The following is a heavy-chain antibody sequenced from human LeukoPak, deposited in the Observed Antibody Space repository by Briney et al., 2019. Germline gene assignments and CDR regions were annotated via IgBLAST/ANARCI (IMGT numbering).Heavy chain of an antibody. CDR2: IKPDGSEK. D-gene: IGHD6-19*01. CDR1: GFIFSNAW. J-gene: IGHJ4*02. Sequence: GGSLRLSCAASGFIFSNAWMSWVRQAPGKGLEWVANIKPDGSEKYYVDSVKGRFTISRDNAKNSLYLQMNSLRVEDTAVYYCARAMWLVYNWGQGTLVTVSS. CDR3: ARAMWLVYN. V-gene: IGHV3-7*05.